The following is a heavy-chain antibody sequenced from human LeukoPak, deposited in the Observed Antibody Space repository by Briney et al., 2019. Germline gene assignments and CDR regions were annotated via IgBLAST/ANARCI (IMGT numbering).Heavy chain of an antibody. J-gene: IGHJ4*02. CDR3: AKIGSSGSAFDY. CDR2: ISYDGSNK. D-gene: IGHD6-19*01. V-gene: IGHV3-30*18. CDR1: AFTFSSYG. Sequence: GGSLRLSCAASAFTFSSYGMHWVRQAPGKGLEWVAVISYDGSNKYYADSMKGRFTISRDNSKNTLYLQMNSLRAEDTAVYYCAKIGSSGSAFDYWGQGTLVTVSS.